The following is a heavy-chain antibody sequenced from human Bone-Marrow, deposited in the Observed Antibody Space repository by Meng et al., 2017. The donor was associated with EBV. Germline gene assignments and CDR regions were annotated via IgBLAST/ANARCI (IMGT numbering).Heavy chain of an antibody. CDR2: INPNSGNT. CDR3: ARMGY. CDR1: GYTFSSYD. J-gene: IGHJ4*02. V-gene: IGHV1-8*01. Sequence: QLVQSGAEVKKPGGSVKVSCRDSGYTFSSYDVNWVRQAPGQGPEWMGWINPNSGNTGFAQKIQGRVSMTWDTYTSTAYMELRNLRSEDTAVYYCARMGYWGQGTLVTVSS.